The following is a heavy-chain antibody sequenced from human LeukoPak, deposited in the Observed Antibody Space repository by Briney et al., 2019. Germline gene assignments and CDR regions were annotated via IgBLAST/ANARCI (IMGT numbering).Heavy chain of an antibody. J-gene: IGHJ4*02. CDR1: GFTFSNYD. CDR2: IRYDGSDK. V-gene: IGHV3-30*02. D-gene: IGHD3-3*01. Sequence: GGSVRLSCAASGFTFSNYDMHWVRQAPGKGLEWVAFIRYDGSDKYYADSVKGRFTISRDNSRNTLYLQMNGLRAEDTTMYYCAKGNLAWSGTFDYWGQGTLVTVSS. CDR3: AKGNLAWSGTFDY.